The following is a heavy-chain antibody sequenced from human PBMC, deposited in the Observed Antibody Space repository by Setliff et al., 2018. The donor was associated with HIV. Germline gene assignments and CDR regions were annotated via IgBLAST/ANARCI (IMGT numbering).Heavy chain of an antibody. J-gene: IGHJ3*02. V-gene: IGHV1-18*01. Sequence: GASVKVSCKASGYTFTSYGISWVRQASGQGLEWMGWISAYNGNTNYAQKLQGGVTMTTDTSTSTAYMELSSLRSEDTAVYYCAAAPDYDILTGYGFDIWGQGTMVTVSS. D-gene: IGHD3-9*01. CDR2: ISAYNGNT. CDR1: GYTFTSYG. CDR3: AAAPDYDILTGYGFDI.